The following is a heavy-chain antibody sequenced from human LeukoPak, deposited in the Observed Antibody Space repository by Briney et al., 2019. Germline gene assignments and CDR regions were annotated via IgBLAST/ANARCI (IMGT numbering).Heavy chain of an antibody. CDR3: ARGGRYFDWLRRYDY. CDR2: INHSGST. D-gene: IGHD3-9*01. CDR1: GGSFSGYY. V-gene: IGHV4-34*01. Sequence: SETLSLTCAVYGGSFSGYYWSWIRQPPVKGLEWIGEINHSGSTNYNPSLKSRVTISVDTSKNQFSLKLSSVTAADTAVYYCARGGRYFDWLRRYDYWGQGTLVTVSS. J-gene: IGHJ4*02.